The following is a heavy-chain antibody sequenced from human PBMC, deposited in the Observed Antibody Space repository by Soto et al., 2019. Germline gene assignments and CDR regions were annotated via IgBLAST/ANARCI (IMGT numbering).Heavy chain of an antibody. D-gene: IGHD2-2*01. CDR1: GGSFSGYY. CDR2: INHSGTT. J-gene: IGHJ4*02. Sequence: QVQLQQWGAGLLKTSETLSLTCAVYGGSFSGYYWTWIRQTPGKGLEWIGEINHSGTTKYNPSLKSQVTISIETSKNQFSLHVTSVTAADTAVYFCARGIGYCSSTNCYSSRHLRFDSWGQGSRVTVSS. CDR3: ARGIGYCSSTNCYSSRHLRFDS. V-gene: IGHV4-34*01.